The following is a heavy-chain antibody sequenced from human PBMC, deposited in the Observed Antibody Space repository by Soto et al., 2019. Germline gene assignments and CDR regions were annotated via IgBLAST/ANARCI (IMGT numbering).Heavy chain of an antibody. V-gene: IGHV3-11*04. CDR1: GFTFTDYY. Sequence: GGSLRLSCAASGFTFTDYYMSWIRQAPGKGLEWVSYISSSGSTIYYADSVKGRFTISRDNSKNTLYLQMNSLRAEDTAVYYCARDSERTFHYYDSSGYYWAFDIWGQGTMVTVSS. CDR3: ARDSERTFHYYDSSGYYWAFDI. CDR2: ISSSGSTI. D-gene: IGHD3-22*01. J-gene: IGHJ3*02.